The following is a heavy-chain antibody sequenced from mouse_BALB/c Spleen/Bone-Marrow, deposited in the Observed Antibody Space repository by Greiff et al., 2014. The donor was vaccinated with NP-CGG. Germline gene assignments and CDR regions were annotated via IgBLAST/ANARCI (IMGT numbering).Heavy chain of an antibody. D-gene: IGHD1-2*01. CDR2: IYPGNSDT. V-gene: IGHV1-5*01. CDR3: TKELRRLFAY. CDR1: GYTFTSYW. Sequence: VQLKQSGTVLARPGASVKMSCEASGYTFTSYWMHWVKQRPGQGLEWIGAIYPGNSDTSYNQKFKGKAKLTAVTSTSTAYMELSSLTNEDAAVYYCTKELRRLFAYWGQGTLVTVSA. J-gene: IGHJ3*01.